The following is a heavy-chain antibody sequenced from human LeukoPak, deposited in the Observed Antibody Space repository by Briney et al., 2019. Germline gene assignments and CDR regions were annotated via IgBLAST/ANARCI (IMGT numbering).Heavy chain of an antibody. CDR1: GYTFTSYY. Sequence: ASVKVPCKASGYTFTSYYMHWVRQAPGQGLEWMGIINPSGGSTSYAQKFQGRVTMTRDMSTSTVYMELSSLRPEDTAIYYCARGGRCFGDNCYATLYDYWGQGTVVTVSS. V-gene: IGHV1-46*01. J-gene: IGHJ4*02. D-gene: IGHD2-15*01. CDR2: INPSGGST. CDR3: ARGGRCFGDNCYATLYDY.